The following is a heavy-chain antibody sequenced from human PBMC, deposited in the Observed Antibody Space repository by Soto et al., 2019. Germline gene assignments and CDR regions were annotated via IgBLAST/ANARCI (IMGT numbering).Heavy chain of an antibody. Sequence: QVQLQESGPGLVKPSGTLSLTCAVSGDSVSSPYYWCWVRQPPGKGLEWIGEVFHTGTTSYNPSLSSRVTISMDKSINQFSLALSSVTAADTAVYSCARSAGWYAVHSWGPGTLVIVSS. CDR3: ARSAGWYAVHS. CDR1: GDSVSSPYY. CDR2: VFHTGTT. V-gene: IGHV4-4*02. D-gene: IGHD6-19*01. J-gene: IGHJ4*02.